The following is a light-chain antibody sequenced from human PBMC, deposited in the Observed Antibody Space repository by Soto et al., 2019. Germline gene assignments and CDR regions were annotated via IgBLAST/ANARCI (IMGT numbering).Light chain of an antibody. V-gene: IGKV1-5*03. CDR3: QQYNSYPCT. Sequence: DIQMTQSPSTLSASVGDRVTITCRASQSISSWLAWYQQKPGKAPKLLIYKASSLESGVPSRFSGSGSGIEFTLTISSLQPDDFATYYCQQYNSYPCTFGQGTKVEIK. CDR2: KAS. CDR1: QSISSW. J-gene: IGKJ1*01.